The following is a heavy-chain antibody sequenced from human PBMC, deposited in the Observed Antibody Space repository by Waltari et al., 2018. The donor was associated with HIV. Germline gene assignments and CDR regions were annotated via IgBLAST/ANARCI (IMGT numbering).Heavy chain of an antibody. CDR3: VRGSSGWIGVDY. D-gene: IGHD6-25*01. CDR2: SCTQGGIT. V-gene: IGHV3-74*01. Sequence: EVQLVESGGGLVQPGGSLRLSCAASGFTFNNYWMPWVRQAPGKGLVLVSRSCTQGGITSYVDSWKGLFTSAREKAKNTLYLKMNTLRAADTSVYYCVRGSSGWIGVDYWGQGVLVTVSS. J-gene: IGHJ4*02. CDR1: GFTFNNYW.